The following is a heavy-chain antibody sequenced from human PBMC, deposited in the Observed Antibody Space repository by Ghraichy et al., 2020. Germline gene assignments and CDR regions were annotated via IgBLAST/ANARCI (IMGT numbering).Heavy chain of an antibody. CDR3: AKATGYYYGSGSYDY. V-gene: IGHV3-9*01. CDR1: GFTFDDYA. Sequence: GGSLRLSCAASGFTFDDYAMHWVRQAPGKGLEWVSGISWNSGSIGYADSVKGRFTISRDNAKNSLYLQMNSLRAEDTALYYCAKATGYYYGSGSYDYWGQGTLVTVSS. D-gene: IGHD3-10*01. CDR2: ISWNSGSI. J-gene: IGHJ4*02.